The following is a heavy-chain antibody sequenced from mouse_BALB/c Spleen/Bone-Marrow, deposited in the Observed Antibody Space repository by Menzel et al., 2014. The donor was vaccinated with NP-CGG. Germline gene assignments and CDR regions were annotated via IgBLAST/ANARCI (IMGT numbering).Heavy chain of an antibody. CDR1: GYAFTDYN. V-gene: IGHV1S135*01. CDR3: ARLGDGYYDALDY. CDR2: IDLYNGGT. D-gene: IGHD2-3*01. Sequence: VQLKESGPELVKPGASVKVSCKASGYAFTDYNIYWVKQRHGKSLEWIGYIDLYNGGTSYNQKFKGKATLTVDKSSSTAYMHLNSLTSEDSAVYYCARLGDGYYDALDYWGQGTSVTVPS. J-gene: IGHJ4*01.